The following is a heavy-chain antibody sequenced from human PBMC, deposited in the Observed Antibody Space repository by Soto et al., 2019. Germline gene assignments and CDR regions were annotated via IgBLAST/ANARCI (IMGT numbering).Heavy chain of an antibody. V-gene: IGHV4-31*03. CDR1: GGSIISGGHY. J-gene: IGHJ6*02. D-gene: IGHD2-2*02. CDR3: ARVRVDVFPGASSFLYIMDV. Sequence: SETLSLPCTVSGGSIISGGHYWTWVRQHPGKGLEWMGYIYYTGSTSYNPSLESRLTMSVDTSKNQFSLRLDSVTAADTAVYSCARVRVDVFPGASSFLYIMDVWGQRTTVTVSS. CDR2: IYYTGST.